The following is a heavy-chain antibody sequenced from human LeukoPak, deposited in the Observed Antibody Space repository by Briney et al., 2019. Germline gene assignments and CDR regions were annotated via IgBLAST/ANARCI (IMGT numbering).Heavy chain of an antibody. J-gene: IGHJ3*02. Sequence: SVKVSCKASGGTFSSYAISWVRQAPGQGLEWMGGIIPIFGTANYAQKFQGRVTISTDESTSTAYMDLSSMRSEDTAVYYCAREGVVPAVKDAFDIWGQGTMVTVSS. V-gene: IGHV1-69*05. CDR2: IIPIFGTA. CDR3: AREGVVPAVKDAFDI. CDR1: GGTFSSYA. D-gene: IGHD2-2*01.